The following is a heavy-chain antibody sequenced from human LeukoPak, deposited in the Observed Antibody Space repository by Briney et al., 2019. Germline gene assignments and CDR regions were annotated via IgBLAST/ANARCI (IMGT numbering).Heavy chain of an antibody. J-gene: IGHJ4*02. CDR1: GFTVSSNY. V-gene: IGHV3-53*01. D-gene: IGHD3-22*01. CDR2: IYSGGST. Sequence: GGSLRLSCAASGFTVSSNYMSWVRQAPGKGLEWVSVIYSGGSTYYADPVKGRFTISRDNSKNTLYLQMNSLRAEDTAVYYCARMYYYDSSGYVTDYWGQGTLVTVSS. CDR3: ARMYYYDSSGYVTDY.